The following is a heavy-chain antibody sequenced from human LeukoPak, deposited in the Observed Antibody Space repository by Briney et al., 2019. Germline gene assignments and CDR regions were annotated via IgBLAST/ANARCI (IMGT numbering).Heavy chain of an antibody. CDR3: ARDRRYYDSRLDAFDI. CDR2: ISSSSSTI. J-gene: IGHJ3*02. CDR1: GFTFSSYS. V-gene: IGHV3-48*01. D-gene: IGHD3-22*01. Sequence: PGGSLRLSCAASGFTFSSYSMNWVRQAPGKGLEWVSYISSSSSTIYYADSVKGRFTISRDNAKNSLYLQMNSLRAEDTAVYYCARDRRYYDSRLDAFDIWGQGTMVTVSS.